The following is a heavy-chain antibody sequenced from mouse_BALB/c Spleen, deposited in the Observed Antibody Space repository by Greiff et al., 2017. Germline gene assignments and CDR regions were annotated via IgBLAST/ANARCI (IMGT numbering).Heavy chain of an antibody. CDR2: ISSGGST. CDR3: AKEEGGGAMDY. Sequence: EVHLVESGGGLVKPGGSLKLSCAASGFTFSSYAMSWVRQTPEKRLEWVASISSGGSTYYPDSVKGRFTISRDNARNILYLQMSSLRSEDTAMYYCAKEEGGGAMDYWGQGTSVTVSS. CDR1: GFTFSSYA. J-gene: IGHJ4*01. V-gene: IGHV5-6-5*01.